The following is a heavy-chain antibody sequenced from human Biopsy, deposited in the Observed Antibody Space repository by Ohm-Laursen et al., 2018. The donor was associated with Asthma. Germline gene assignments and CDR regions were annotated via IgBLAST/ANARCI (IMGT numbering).Heavy chain of an antibody. CDR3: ARTYYDFLTGQVKDVFGV. V-gene: IGHV1-3*04. J-gene: IGHJ3*01. D-gene: IGHD3-9*01. CDR1: GYNFISFA. CDR2: VNTGNGDT. Sequence: ASVKVSCKASGYNFISFAIHWVRQAPGQRLEWMGWVNTGNGDTKYSRKFQGRVTITRDTSASTAYMELRSLRSEDTATYYCARTYYDFLTGQVKDVFGVWGQGTIVTVSS.